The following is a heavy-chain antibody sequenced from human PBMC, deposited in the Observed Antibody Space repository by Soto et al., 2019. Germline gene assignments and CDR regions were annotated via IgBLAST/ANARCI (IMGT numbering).Heavy chain of an antibody. Sequence: SVMVSCKASGGTFSSYAISWVRQAPGQGLEWMGGIIPIFGTANYAQKFQGRVTITADKSTSTAYMELSSLRSEDTAVYYCARSPYYYDSSGYEYNWFDPWGQGTLVTVSS. D-gene: IGHD3-22*01. CDR2: IIPIFGTA. J-gene: IGHJ5*02. CDR3: ARSPYYYDSSGYEYNWFDP. V-gene: IGHV1-69*06. CDR1: GGTFSSYA.